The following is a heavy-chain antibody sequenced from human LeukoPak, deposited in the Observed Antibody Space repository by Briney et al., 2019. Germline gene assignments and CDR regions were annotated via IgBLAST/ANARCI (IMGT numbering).Heavy chain of an antibody. CDR1: GFTFEDYA. D-gene: IGHD3-22*01. CDR3: AKGGASYYDSSGYYYFNY. CDR2: ITWNSGST. Sequence: GGSLRLSCVAFGFTFEDYAIHWVRQAPGKGLEWVSGITWNSGSTGYADSVKGRFTISRDDAKNSLYLQMNSLRAEDTALYYCAKGGASYYDSSGYYYFNYWGQGTLVTVSS. J-gene: IGHJ4*02. V-gene: IGHV3-9*01.